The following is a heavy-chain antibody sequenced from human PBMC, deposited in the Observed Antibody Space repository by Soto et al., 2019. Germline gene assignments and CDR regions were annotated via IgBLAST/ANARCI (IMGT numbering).Heavy chain of an antibody. Sequence: QVQLVQSGAEVKKPGSSVKVSCTASGGTFSSYAISWVRQAPGQGLEWMGGIIPIFGTANYAQKFQGRVTITADESTSTDYMELSSLRSEDTALYYCARLGTPYYSSSWGNWFDPWGQGTLVTVSS. CDR2: IIPIFGTA. CDR3: ARLGTPYYSSSWGNWFDP. CDR1: GGTFSSYA. D-gene: IGHD6-13*01. V-gene: IGHV1-69*01. J-gene: IGHJ5*02.